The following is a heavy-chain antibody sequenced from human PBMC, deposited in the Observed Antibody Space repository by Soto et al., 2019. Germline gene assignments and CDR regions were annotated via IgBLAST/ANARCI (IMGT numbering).Heavy chain of an antibody. CDR3: VSRIVGAPPLDY. J-gene: IGHJ4*02. CDR2: ISYDGSTK. CDR1: GFTFSSCA. D-gene: IGHD1-26*01. Sequence: QVQLVESGGGVVQPGRSLRRSCAASGFTFSSCAMHWVRQAPGKGLEWVAVISYDGSTKYFADSVKGRFTISRDNSKNTLSLELNSLRPEDTAVYYCVSRIVGAPPLDYWGQGTLVTVSS. V-gene: IGHV3-30-3*01.